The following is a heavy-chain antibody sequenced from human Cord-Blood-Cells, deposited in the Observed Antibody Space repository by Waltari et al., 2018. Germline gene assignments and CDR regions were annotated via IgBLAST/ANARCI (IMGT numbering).Heavy chain of an antibody. CDR3: ARGVLSGSYWCDP. V-gene: IGHV1-2*02. J-gene: IGHJ5*02. D-gene: IGHD1-26*01. Sequence: QVQLVQSGAEVKKPGASVKVSCKASGYTFTGYYMHWVRQAPGQGLEWMGWIKPNSGGTNHAQKFQGRVTITRDTSIRTAYAELSRLRSVDTAVYYCARGVLSGSYWCDPCGQGTLVTVSS. CDR1: GYTFTGYY. CDR2: IKPNSGGT.